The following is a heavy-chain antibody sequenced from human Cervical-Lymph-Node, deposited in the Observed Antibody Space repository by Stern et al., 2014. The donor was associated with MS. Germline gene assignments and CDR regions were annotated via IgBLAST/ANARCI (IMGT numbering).Heavy chain of an antibody. D-gene: IGHD1-1*01. J-gene: IGHJ4*02. CDR3: AGDTSSPERSDW. Sequence: EVQLDESGGGVIQPGGSLRLSCTASGFTVSRYYMTWVRQAPGKGLELVCIITNVGSTFYTDSVKGRFTISRDDSKNTVYLHMTSLRAEDAAMYYCAGDTSSPERSDWWGQGTLVTVSS. CDR2: ITNVGST. V-gene: IGHV3-53*01. CDR1: GFTVSRYY.